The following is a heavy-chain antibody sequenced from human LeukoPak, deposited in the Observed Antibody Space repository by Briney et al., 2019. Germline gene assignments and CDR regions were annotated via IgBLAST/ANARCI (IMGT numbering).Heavy chain of an antibody. CDR3: ARLGATTYDY. CDR2: INPNSGDT. D-gene: IGHD1-26*01. J-gene: IGHJ4*02. V-gene: IGHV1-2*02. Sequence: ASVKVSCKASGYTFIGYYMHWVRQAPGQGLEWMGWINPNSGDTNYAQKFQGRVTRTRDMSISTAYMELSRLRSDDTAFYYCARLGATTYDYWGQGTLVTVSS. CDR1: GYTFIGYY.